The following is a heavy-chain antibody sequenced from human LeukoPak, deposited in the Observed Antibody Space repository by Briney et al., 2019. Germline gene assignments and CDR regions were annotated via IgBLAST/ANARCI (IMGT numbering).Heavy chain of an antibody. J-gene: IGHJ4*02. CDR1: GFTFSSYG. Sequence: PGGSLRLSCAASGFTFSSYGMHWVRQAPGKGLEWVAVIWYDGSNKYYADSAKGRFTISRDNSKNTLYLQMNSLRAEDTAVYYCARAGYGDYCDYWGQGTLVTVSS. CDR3: ARAGYGDYCDY. D-gene: IGHD4-17*01. CDR2: IWYDGSNK. V-gene: IGHV3-33*01.